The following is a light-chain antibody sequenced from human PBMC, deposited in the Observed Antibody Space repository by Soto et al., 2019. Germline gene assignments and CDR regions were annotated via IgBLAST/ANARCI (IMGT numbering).Light chain of an antibody. Sequence: DIVVTQSPESLAVSLGERATINCRSSQSLLLSSSHENCLAWYQQKPGQPPRLLIYWASTRESGVPDRFSGSGPGTDFTLTSRTLKAEELCFYYTQHYYSPPCSFGKGTKVEIK. V-gene: IGKV4-1*01. CDR1: QSLLLSSSHENC. CDR3: QHYYSPPCS. CDR2: WAS. J-gene: IGKJ1*01.